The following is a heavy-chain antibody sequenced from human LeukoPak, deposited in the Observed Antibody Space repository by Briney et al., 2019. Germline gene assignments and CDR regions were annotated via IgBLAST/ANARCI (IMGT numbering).Heavy chain of an antibody. Sequence: TGGSLRLSCAASGFIFTDYWMNWVRQAPGRGLEWLASVKGDGSATSYVDSVKGRFTISRDNAKNSLYLQMNSLRAEDTAVYYCARAYYDFWSGYYMGVDYWGQGTLVTVSS. CDR2: VKGDGSAT. CDR3: ARAYYDFWSGYYMGVDY. V-gene: IGHV3-7*01. J-gene: IGHJ4*02. D-gene: IGHD3-3*01. CDR1: GFIFTDYW.